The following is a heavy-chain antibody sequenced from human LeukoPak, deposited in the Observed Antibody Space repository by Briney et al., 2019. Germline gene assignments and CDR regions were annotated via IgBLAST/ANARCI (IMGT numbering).Heavy chain of an antibody. V-gene: IGHV3-23*01. CDR2: ISNSDGNT. J-gene: IGHJ4*02. CDR3: AKLRSTSRSGSYDY. CDR1: GFTFSNYA. Sequence: PGGSLRLSCAASGFTFSNYAMSWVRQAPGKGPEWVSTISNSDGNTYYADSVKGRFTISRDNSKNTLYLQMNSLRAEDTAVYYCAKLRSTSRSGSYDYWGQGTLVTVSS. D-gene: IGHD3-10*01.